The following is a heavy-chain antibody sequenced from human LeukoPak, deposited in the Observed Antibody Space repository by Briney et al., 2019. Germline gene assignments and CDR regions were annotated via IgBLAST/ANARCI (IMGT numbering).Heavy chain of an antibody. Sequence: GGSLRLSCAASGFTFSSYSMNWVRQAPGKGLEWVSYISSSGSTIYYADSVKGRFTISRDNAKNSLYLQMNSLRAEDTAVYYCARDQNAYYYDSSGYAFDIWGQGTMVTVSS. CDR2: ISSSGSTI. J-gene: IGHJ3*02. V-gene: IGHV3-48*04. D-gene: IGHD3-22*01. CDR1: GFTFSSYS. CDR3: ARDQNAYYYDSSGYAFDI.